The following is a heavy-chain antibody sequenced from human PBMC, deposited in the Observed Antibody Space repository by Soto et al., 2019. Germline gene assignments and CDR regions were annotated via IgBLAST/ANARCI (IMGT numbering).Heavy chain of an antibody. Sequence: QVQLVQSGAEVKKPGASVKVSCKASGYTFTSYDINWVRQATGQGLEWMGWMNPNSGNTGYAQKFQGRVTMTRNTSKSKAYMELSSLRSEDTAVYYCARRSSVVTPGAFDIWGQGTMVTVSS. V-gene: IGHV1-8*01. J-gene: IGHJ3*02. CDR3: ARRSSVVTPGAFDI. D-gene: IGHD2-21*02. CDR1: GYTFTSYD. CDR2: MNPNSGNT.